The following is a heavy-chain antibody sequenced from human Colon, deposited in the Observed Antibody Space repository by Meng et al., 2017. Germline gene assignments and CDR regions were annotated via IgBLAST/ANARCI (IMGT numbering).Heavy chain of an antibody. CDR1: GGSITSGGYY. J-gene: IGHJ4*02. D-gene: IGHD3-9*01. CDR2: IYYSGST. Sequence: SETLSLTCTVSGGSITSGGYYWSWIRQHPEKGLEWIGYIYYSGSTYYNPSLKSRVTISVDTSKNQFSLKLSSVTPADTAVYYCARGMVLRYVDGLSAGYYFDYWGQGTLVTVSS. V-gene: IGHV4-31*03. CDR3: ARGMVLRYVDGLSAGYYFDY.